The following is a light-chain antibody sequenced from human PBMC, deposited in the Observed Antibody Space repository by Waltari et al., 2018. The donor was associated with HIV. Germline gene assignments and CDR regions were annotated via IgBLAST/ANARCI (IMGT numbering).Light chain of an antibody. J-gene: IGLJ3*02. CDR3: SSYTSSRTWV. CDR2: EVS. V-gene: IGLV2-14*01. Sequence: QSALTQPASVSGSPGQSITISCTGTRSDVGGYNYVSWYQHHPGKAPKLVIYEVSNRPSGVPNRFSGFKSANTASLTISGLQAEDEADYYCSSYTSSRTWVFGGGTKLTVL. CDR1: RSDVGGYNY.